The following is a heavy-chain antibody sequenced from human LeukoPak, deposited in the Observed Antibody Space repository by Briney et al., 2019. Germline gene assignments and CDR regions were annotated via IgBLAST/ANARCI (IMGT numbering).Heavy chain of an antibody. J-gene: IGHJ5*02. V-gene: IGHV4-59*01. CDR3: ARVGHCSSTSCIGNWFDP. Sequence: SETLSLTCTVSGGSISSYYWSWIRQPPGKGLEWIWYIYYSGSTNYNPSLKSRVTISVDTSKNQFSLKLSSVTAADTAVYYCARVGHCSSTSCIGNWFDPWGQGTLVTVSS. CDR2: IYYSGST. D-gene: IGHD2-2*01. CDR1: GGSISSYY.